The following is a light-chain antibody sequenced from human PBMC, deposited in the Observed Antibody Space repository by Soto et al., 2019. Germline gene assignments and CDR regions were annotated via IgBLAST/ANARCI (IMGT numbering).Light chain of an antibody. Sequence: QSALSQPASVSGSPGQSITMSCTGSSSDFGDDKYVSWYQQQPGKGPNLLTYGVTNRPSGVSNRFSGSESGDTASLTISGLQVEDGGDYFCGSFTTSRIWLFGGGTKLTVL. CDR3: GSFTTSRIWL. CDR1: SSDFGDDKY. CDR2: GVT. V-gene: IGLV2-14*01. J-gene: IGLJ3*02.